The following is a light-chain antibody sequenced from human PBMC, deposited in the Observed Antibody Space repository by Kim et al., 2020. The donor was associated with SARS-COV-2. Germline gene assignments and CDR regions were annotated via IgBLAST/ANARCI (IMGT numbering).Light chain of an antibody. CDR2: YDS. V-gene: IGLV3-21*04. CDR1: NIGSKS. CDR3: QVWDSSSDHPNWV. Sequence: GKTARSTCGGNNIGSKSVHWYQQKPGQAPVLVIYYDSDRPSGIPERFSGSNSGNTATLTISRVEAGDEADYYCQVWDSSSDHPNWVFGGGTKLTVL. J-gene: IGLJ3*02.